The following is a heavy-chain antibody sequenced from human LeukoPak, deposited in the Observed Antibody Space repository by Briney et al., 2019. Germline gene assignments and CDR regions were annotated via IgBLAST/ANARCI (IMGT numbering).Heavy chain of an antibody. V-gene: IGHV3-21*01. CDR3: AKGALRFLEWLFQGDY. Sequence: GGSLRLSCAASGFTFSSYSMTWVRQAPGKGLEWVSSISSSSSYIYYADSVKGRFTISRDNSKNTLYMQMNSLRAEDTAVYYCAKGALRFLEWLFQGDYWGQGTLVTVSS. CDR1: GFTFSSYS. J-gene: IGHJ4*02. D-gene: IGHD3-3*01. CDR2: ISSSSSYI.